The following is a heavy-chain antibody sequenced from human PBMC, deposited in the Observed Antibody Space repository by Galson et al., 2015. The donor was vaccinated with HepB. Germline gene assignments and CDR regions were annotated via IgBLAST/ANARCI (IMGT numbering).Heavy chain of an antibody. CDR3: ARDPTGLTDFDF. CDR1: GFTFSSYS. CDR2: ISESGGTT. J-gene: IGHJ4*02. Sequence: SLRLSCAASGFTFSSYSMNWVRQAPGKGLEWLSYISESGGTTYYADSVKGRFTISRDNAKNSLYLQMDSLRAEDTSVYYCARDPTGLTDFDFRGQGTLVTVSS. V-gene: IGHV3-48*01. D-gene: IGHD2-8*02.